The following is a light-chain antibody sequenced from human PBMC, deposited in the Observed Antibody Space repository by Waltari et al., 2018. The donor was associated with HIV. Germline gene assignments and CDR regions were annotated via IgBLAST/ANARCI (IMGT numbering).Light chain of an antibody. Sequence: EIVMTQSPATLSVSPGDRATLSCRASQSISNNLAWYQQKPVQPPRLLIYGASTRATGVPARFSGSGSGTDFTLTINSLQSEDFAVYCCQQYNDWPLFTFGPGTKVEIK. V-gene: IGKV3-15*01. CDR2: GAS. CDR1: QSISNN. J-gene: IGKJ3*01. CDR3: QQYNDWPLFT.